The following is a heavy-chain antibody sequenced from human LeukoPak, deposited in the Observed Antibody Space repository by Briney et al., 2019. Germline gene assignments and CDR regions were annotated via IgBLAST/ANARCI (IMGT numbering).Heavy chain of an antibody. J-gene: IGHJ4*02. V-gene: IGHV4-4*09. CDR1: GGSISSYY. Sequence: SETLSLTCTVSGGSISSYYWSWIRQPPGKGLEWIGYIYTSGSTNYNPSLKSRVTISVDTSKNQFSLKLSSVTAGGTGGDFLGGHLGRWLPYYYWGQGTLVTVSS. CDR3: GGHLGRWLPYYY. D-gene: IGHD5-24*01. CDR2: IYTSGST.